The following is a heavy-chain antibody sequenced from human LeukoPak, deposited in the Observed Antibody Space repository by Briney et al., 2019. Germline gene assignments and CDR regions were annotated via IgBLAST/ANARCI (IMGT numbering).Heavy chain of an antibody. V-gene: IGHV1-18*01. J-gene: IGHJ4*02. CDR3: AASGWSKPYYFDY. CDR2: ISAYNGNT. D-gene: IGHD6-19*01. CDR1: GYTLTSYR. Sequence: ASVKVSCKASGYTLTSYRISWVRQAPGQGVEWMGWISAYNGNTNYAQKFQDRVTMTTDTSTSTAYMELRSLRSEDTAVYYCAASGWSKPYYFDYWGQGDLVTVSS.